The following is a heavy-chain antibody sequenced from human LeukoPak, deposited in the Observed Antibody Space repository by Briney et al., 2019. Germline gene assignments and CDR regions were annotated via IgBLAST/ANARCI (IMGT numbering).Heavy chain of an antibody. CDR1: GYIFTGYA. J-gene: IGHJ4*02. D-gene: IGHD4-17*01. V-gene: IGHV1-3*01. CDR3: ARARWTSTVTTYYLDF. CDR2: IDAGNGKT. Sequence: ASVKVSCKASGYIFTGYAIQWVRQAPGQGLEWMGWIDAGNGKTKYSQKFQGRVTITRDTSASTAYMELSGLRSDDTAVYYCARARWTSTVTTYYLDFWGQGTLVTVSS.